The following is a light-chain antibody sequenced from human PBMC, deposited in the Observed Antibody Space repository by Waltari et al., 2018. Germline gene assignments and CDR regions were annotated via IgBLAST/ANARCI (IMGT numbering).Light chain of an antibody. CDR2: SYN. CDR3: AAWDDSLNGWV. V-gene: IGLV1-44*01. CDR1: RSNIGSNT. Sequence: QSVLTQPPSASETPGRRVTISCSGSRSNIGSNTVNWYQQLPGTAPKLLIYSYNQRPSGVPDRFSGSKSGTSASLAISGRQSEDEADYYCAAWDDSLNGWVFGGGTKLTVL. J-gene: IGLJ3*02.